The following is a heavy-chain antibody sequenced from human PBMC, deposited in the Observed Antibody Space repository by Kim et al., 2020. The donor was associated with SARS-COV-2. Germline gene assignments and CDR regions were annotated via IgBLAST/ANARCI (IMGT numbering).Heavy chain of an antibody. CDR2: ISWNSGSI. CDR3: AKDRIAGYYYYYGMHV. J-gene: IGHJ6*02. CDR1: GFTFDDYG. Sequence: GGSLRLSCAASGFTFDDYGMHWVRQAPGKGLEWVSGISWNSGSIGYADSVKGRFTISRDNAKNSMYLQMNSLRAEDTALYYCAKDRIAGYYYYYGMHVCGRGSTLTVFS. V-gene: IGHV3-9*01.